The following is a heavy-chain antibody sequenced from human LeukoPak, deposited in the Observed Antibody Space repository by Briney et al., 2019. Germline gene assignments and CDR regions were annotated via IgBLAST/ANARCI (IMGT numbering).Heavy chain of an antibody. D-gene: IGHD2-2*01. Sequence: GGSLRLSCAASGFTFSSYAMHWVRQAPGKGLEGVAVISYDGSNKYYADSVKGRFTISRDNSKNTLYLQMNSLRAEDTAVYYCARDRGYCSSTSCPDTGYYYYGMDVWGQGTTVTVSS. J-gene: IGHJ6*02. V-gene: IGHV3-30-3*01. CDR2: ISYDGSNK. CDR3: ARDRGYCSSTSCPDTGYYYYGMDV. CDR1: GFTFSSYA.